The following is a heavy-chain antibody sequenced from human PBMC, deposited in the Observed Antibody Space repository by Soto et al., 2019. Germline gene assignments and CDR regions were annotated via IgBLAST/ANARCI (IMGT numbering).Heavy chain of an antibody. D-gene: IGHD4-17*01. CDR2: INHSGST. V-gene: IGHV4-34*01. CDR3: ARFRTVTLRYFDY. CDR1: GGSFSGYY. Sequence: SETLSLTCAVYGGSFSGYYWSWIRQPPGKGLEWIGEINHSGSTNYNPSLKSRVTISVDTSKNQFSLKLSSVTAADTAVYYCARFRTVTLRYFDYWGQGTLVTVSS. J-gene: IGHJ4*02.